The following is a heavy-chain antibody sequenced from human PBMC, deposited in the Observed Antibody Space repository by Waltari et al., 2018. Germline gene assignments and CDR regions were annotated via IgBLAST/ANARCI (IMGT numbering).Heavy chain of an antibody. Sequence: QVQLQESGPGLVKPSATLSLTCAVSGYSISSGYYWVWIRQPPGTGLDWIGRLHHRGSTDYNPSLRSRVTISVETSKNQCYLKLSSVTAADTAVQYWARAVRCSGGSCESHCMDVWGKGTTVTVSS. J-gene: IGHJ6*03. CDR3: ARAVRCSGGSCESHCMDV. D-gene: IGHD2-15*01. V-gene: IGHV4-38-2*01. CDR1: GYSISSGYY. CDR2: LHHRGST.